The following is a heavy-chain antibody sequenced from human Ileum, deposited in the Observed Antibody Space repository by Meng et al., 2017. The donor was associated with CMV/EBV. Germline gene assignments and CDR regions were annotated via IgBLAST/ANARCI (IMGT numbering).Heavy chain of an antibody. CDR1: GYTFSKSY. V-gene: IGHV1-46*01. D-gene: IGHD6-13*01. J-gene: IGHJ4*01. CDR3: ASQAATHTYFDF. CDR2: INPTGDST. Sequence: VQLVQSGAEVGKPGASVRVSCKASGYTFSKSYIYWVRQAPGQGPEWMGIINPTGDSTTLAQKFQGRVTVTRDTSTNTVYMELSSLRSDDTAVYYCASQAATHTYFDFWGHGTLVTVSS.